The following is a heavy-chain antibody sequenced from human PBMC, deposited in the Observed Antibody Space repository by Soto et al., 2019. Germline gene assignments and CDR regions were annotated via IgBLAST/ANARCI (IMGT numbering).Heavy chain of an antibody. Sequence: SETLSLTCTVSGGSISSGGYYWSWIRQHPGKGLEWIGYIYYSGSTYYNPSLKSRVTISVDTSKNQFSLKLSSVTAADTAVYYCARTNSSGWYFDYWGQGTLVTVSS. V-gene: IGHV4-31*03. J-gene: IGHJ4*02. CDR1: GGSISSGGYY. CDR3: ARTNSSGWYFDY. D-gene: IGHD6-19*01. CDR2: IYYSGST.